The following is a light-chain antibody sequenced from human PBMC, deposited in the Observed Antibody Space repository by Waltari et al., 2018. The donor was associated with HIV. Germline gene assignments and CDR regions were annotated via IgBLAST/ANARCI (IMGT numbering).Light chain of an antibody. V-gene: IGLV4-69*02. CDR2: VNGDGSH. Sequence: QVVLTQSPFASASLGGSVKLTCTLSSGHRSYAIAWHQQQSEKGPRYLMKVNGDGSHIKGDGIPDRFSGSSSGAERYLTIASLQFEDEADYYCQTWGTGIQVFGGGTKLTVL. CDR3: QTWGTGIQV. CDR1: SGHRSYA. J-gene: IGLJ3*02.